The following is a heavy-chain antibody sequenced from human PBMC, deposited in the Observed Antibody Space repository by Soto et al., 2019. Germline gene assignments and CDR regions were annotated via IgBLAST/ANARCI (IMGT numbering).Heavy chain of an antibody. CDR2: IDGGGYT. D-gene: IGHD3-22*01. V-gene: IGHV3-53*02. J-gene: IGHJ5*02. CDR1: GFIVSRNY. Sequence: EVQLVETGGGLIQPGGSLRLSCAASGFIVSRNYMYWVRQAPGKGLEWVSVIDGGGYTYYADSVKGSFTISRDNSKNTLHLQMNSLRAEDSAVYYCARVGGSAYVTPPTRKWFDPWGQGTLVTVSS. CDR3: ARVGGSAYVTPPTRKWFDP.